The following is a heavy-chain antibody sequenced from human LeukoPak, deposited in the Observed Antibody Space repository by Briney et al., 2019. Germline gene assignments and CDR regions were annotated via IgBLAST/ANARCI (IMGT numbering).Heavy chain of an antibody. J-gene: IGHJ3*02. Sequence: PSETLSLTCTVSGGSISSSSYYWGWIRQPPGKGLEWIGSIYYSGSTYYNPSLKSRVTISVDTSKNQFSPKLSSVTAADTAVYYCASQDIAAAGTGAFDIWGQGTMVTVSS. D-gene: IGHD6-13*01. CDR3: ASQDIAAAGTGAFDI. V-gene: IGHV4-39*01. CDR1: GGSISSSSYY. CDR2: IYYSGST.